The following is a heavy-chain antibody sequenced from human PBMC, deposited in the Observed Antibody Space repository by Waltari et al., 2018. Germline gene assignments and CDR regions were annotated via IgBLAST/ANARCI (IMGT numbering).Heavy chain of an antibody. Sequence: QVKLVESGGGVVQPGGSLRLSCAASGFPFSRYGMYWVRQAPGKGLAGVAFYRYYGSNEYYAESVKGRFTISRDNSKNTLSLQMNSLRAEDTAVYYCAKDGSFVVVPEAMFDYYMDVWGRGTTVTVSS. CDR3: AKDGSFVVVPEAMFDYYMDV. D-gene: IGHD2-2*01. CDR1: GFPFSRYG. V-gene: IGHV3-30*02. J-gene: IGHJ6*03. CDR2: YRYYGSNE.